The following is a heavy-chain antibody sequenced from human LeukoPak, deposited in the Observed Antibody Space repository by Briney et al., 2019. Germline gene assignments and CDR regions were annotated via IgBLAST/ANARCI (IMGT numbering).Heavy chain of an antibody. Sequence: PGGSLRLSCTASGFTFSSYAMHWVRQAPGKGLEWVAVISYDGSNKYYADSVKGRFTISRDNSKNTLYLQMNSLRAEDTAVCYCAREYHLRETLVFDYWGQGTLVTVSS. CDR2: ISYDGSNK. CDR3: AREYHLRETLVFDY. V-gene: IGHV3-30-3*01. CDR1: GFTFSSYA. J-gene: IGHJ4*02. D-gene: IGHD2-15*01.